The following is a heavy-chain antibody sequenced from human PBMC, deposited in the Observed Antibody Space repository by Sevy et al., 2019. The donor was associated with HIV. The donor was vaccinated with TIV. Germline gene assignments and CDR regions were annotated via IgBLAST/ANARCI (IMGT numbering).Heavy chain of an antibody. CDR1: GFTFSSYW. Sequence: GGSLRLSCAASGFTFSSYWMHWVRQGPGKGLVWVSRSNSDGSNTDYADSVKGRFTICRDNAKNTLYLQMNSLRAEDTAVYYCAREKSDYYASGDYFDYWGQGTLVTVSS. CDR2: SNSDGSNT. CDR3: AREKSDYYASGDYFDY. J-gene: IGHJ4*02. V-gene: IGHV3-74*01. D-gene: IGHD3-10*01.